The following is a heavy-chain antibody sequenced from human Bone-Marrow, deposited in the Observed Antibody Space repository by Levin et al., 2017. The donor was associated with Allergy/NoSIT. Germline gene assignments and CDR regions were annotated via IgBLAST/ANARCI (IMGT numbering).Heavy chain of an antibody. CDR1: GFTFSSYA. D-gene: IGHD3-3*01. Sequence: AGGSLRLSCAASGFTFSSYAMHWVRQAPGKGLEWVAVISYDGSNKYYADSVKGRFTISRDNSKNTLYLQMNSLRAEDTAVYYCASYDFWSGPNYYYGMDVWGQGTTVTVSS. CDR3: ASYDFWSGPNYYYGMDV. V-gene: IGHV3-30-3*01. CDR2: ISYDGSNK. J-gene: IGHJ6*02.